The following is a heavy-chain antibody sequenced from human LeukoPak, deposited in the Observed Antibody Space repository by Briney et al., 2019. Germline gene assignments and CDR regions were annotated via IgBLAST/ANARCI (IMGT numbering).Heavy chain of an antibody. J-gene: IGHJ4*02. D-gene: IGHD6-13*01. V-gene: IGHV4-4*07. CDR1: GGSISSYY. Sequence: SEALSLTCTVSGGSISSYYWSWLRQPAGKGLEWIGRIYTSGSTNYNPSLKSRVTMSVDTSKNQFSLKLSSVTAADTAVYYCARLGSSSWYGYFDYWGQGTLVTVSS. CDR3: ARLGSSSWYGYFDY. CDR2: IYTSGST.